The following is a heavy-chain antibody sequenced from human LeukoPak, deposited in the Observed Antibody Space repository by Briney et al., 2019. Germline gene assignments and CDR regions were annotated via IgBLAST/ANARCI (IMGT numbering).Heavy chain of an antibody. V-gene: IGHV3-20*04. D-gene: IGHD3-10*01. J-gene: IGHJ3*02. CDR1: GFTFDDNG. CDR2: FKWNGGST. CDR3: ARLLPGVEDAFDI. Sequence: TGESLRLSCAASGFTFDDNGMSWVRQVPGKGLEWVSGFKWNGGSTGYADSVKGRFTISRDNAKNSLFLQMKSLRAEDTALYYCARLLPGVEDAFDIWGQGTMVTVSS.